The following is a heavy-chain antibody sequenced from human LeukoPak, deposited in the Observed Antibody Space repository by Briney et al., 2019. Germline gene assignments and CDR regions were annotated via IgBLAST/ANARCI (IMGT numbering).Heavy chain of an antibody. CDR1: GFTFSSYG. CDR2: ISSSGSIT. D-gene: IGHD6-19*01. Sequence: PGGSLRLSCAASGFTFSSYGMNWVRQAPGKGLEWISYISSSGSITFYADSEKGRFTISRDNARNSLYLQMNSLRAEDTAVYYCASTRSTSDWYTRGFEYWGQGTLVTVSS. V-gene: IGHV3-48*04. CDR3: ASTRSTSDWYTRGFEY. J-gene: IGHJ4*02.